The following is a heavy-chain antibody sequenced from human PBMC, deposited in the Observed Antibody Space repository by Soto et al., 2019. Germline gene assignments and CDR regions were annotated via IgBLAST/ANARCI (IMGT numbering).Heavy chain of an antibody. CDR2: ISWNSGNI. Sequence: EVQLVEAGGGLDQPGMSLRLSCAVSGFTFDDYAMHWVRQAPGKGLEWVSGISWNSGNIGYADSVKGRFIVSRNNSMNSLYLQIDSLRPDDTALYYCARVPYTNLGGYYYRMDVWDRGPTVTVSS. V-gene: IGHV3-9*01. CDR1: GFTFDDYA. CDR3: ARVPYTNLGGYYYRMDV. D-gene: IGHD4-4*01. J-gene: IGHJ6*02.